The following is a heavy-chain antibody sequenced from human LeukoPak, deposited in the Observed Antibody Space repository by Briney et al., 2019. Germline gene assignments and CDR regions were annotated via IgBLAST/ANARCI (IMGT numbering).Heavy chain of an antibody. CDR3: ARHDYGDYRYWYFDL. V-gene: IGHV4-39*01. J-gene: IGHJ2*01. Sequence: SETLSLTCTVSGGSISSSSYYWGWIRQPPGKGLEGIGSIYYSGSTYYNPSLKSRVTISVDTSKNQFSLKLSSVTAADTAVYYCARHDYGDYRYWYFDLWGRGTLVTVSS. CDR1: GGSISSSSYY. CDR2: IYYSGST. D-gene: IGHD4-17*01.